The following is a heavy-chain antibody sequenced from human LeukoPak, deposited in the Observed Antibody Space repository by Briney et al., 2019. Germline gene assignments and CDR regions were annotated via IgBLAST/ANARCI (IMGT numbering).Heavy chain of an antibody. CDR2: IYYSGST. Sequence: SETLSLTCTVSGGSISSSSYYWSWIRQPPGKGLEWIGYIYYSGSTNYNPSLESRVTISVDTSKNQFSLKLSSVTAADTAVYYCARRVAVAGVWDWFDPWGQGTLVTVSS. J-gene: IGHJ5*02. D-gene: IGHD6-19*01. CDR3: ARRVAVAGVWDWFDP. CDR1: GGSISSSSYY. V-gene: IGHV4-61*05.